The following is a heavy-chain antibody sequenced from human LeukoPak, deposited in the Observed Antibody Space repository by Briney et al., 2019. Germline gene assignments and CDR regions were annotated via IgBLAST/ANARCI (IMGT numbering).Heavy chain of an antibody. CDR2: INHSGST. D-gene: IGHD5-12*01. CDR1: GGSFSGYY. J-gene: IGHJ3*02. Sequence: SETLSLTCAVYGGSFSGYYWSWIRQPPGKGLEWIGEINHSGSTNYNPSLKSRVTISVDTSKNQFSLKLSSVTAADTAVYYCARSFFVLYSGYDFSGDAFDIWGQGTMVTVSS. CDR3: ARSFFVLYSGYDFSGDAFDI. V-gene: IGHV4-34*01.